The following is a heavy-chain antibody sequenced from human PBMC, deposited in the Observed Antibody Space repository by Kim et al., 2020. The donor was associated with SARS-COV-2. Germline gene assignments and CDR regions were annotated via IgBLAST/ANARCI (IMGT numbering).Heavy chain of an antibody. J-gene: IGHJ6*02. CDR3: LKGGNYIYNLMDV. D-gene: IGHD1-1*01. Sequence: YADSVGGRFTMSRDNGKHMVYLEMSRLGAEDTAVYFCLKGGNYIYNLMDVWGQGTTVTVSS. V-gene: IGHV3-74*01.